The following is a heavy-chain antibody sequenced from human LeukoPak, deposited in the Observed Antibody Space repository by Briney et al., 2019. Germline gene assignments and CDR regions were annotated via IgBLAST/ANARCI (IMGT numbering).Heavy chain of an antibody. V-gene: IGHV3-48*03. J-gene: IGHJ4*02. D-gene: IGHD3-3*01. CDR2: ISVTGLTI. CDR3: AISRTIYFDY. Sequence: PGGSLRLSRAASGFTFSNYEINWVRQAPGKGLEWISYISVTGLTISYSDSVKGRFTISRDNAKNSLYLQMNSLRAEDTALYYCAISRTIYFDYWGQGALVTVSS. CDR1: GFTFSNYE.